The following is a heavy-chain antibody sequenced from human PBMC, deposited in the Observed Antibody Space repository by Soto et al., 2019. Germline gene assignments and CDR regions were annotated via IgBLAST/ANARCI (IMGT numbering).Heavy chain of an antibody. J-gene: IGHJ3*02. V-gene: IGHV1-69*02. Sequence: QVQLVQSGAEVKKPGSSVKVSCKASGGTFSSYTISWVRQAPGQGLEWMGRIIPILGIANYAQKFQGRVTITADKSTSTAYMELSSLRSEDTAVYYCARSGSSSMAFDIWGQGTMVTVSS. CDR1: GGTFSSYT. CDR2: IIPILGIA. D-gene: IGHD6-13*01. CDR3: ARSGSSSMAFDI.